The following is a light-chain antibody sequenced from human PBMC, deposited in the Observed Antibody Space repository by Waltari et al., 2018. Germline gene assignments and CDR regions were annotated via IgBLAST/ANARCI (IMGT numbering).Light chain of an antibody. J-gene: IGLJ3*02. CDR2: HKN. CDR3: NSRDSSGKHRV. V-gene: IGLV3-19*01. Sequence: SSELTQDPAVSVALGQTVRITCQGDSLRSYYASWYQQKPGQAPVLVIFHKNNRPSGIPDRFSGSRSGNTASLTITGAQAEDEADYYCNSRDSSGKHRVFGGGTKLTVL. CDR1: SLRSYY.